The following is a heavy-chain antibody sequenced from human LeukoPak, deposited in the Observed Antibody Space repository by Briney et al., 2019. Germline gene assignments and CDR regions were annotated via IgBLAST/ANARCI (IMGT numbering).Heavy chain of an antibody. Sequence: PGGSLRLSCVVSGSTFSTKSMNWVRQAPGKGLEWVSYISSDSGTTYYADSVKGRFTISRTNAKNSPYPQMNSPAAEDTADYYCASRDYFDYWGQGTLVTVSS. V-gene: IGHV3-48*01. J-gene: IGHJ4*02. CDR2: ISSDSGTT. CDR1: GSTFSTKS. CDR3: ASRDYFDY.